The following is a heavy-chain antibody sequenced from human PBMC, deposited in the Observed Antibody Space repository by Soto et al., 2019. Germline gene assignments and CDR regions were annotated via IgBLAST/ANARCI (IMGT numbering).Heavy chain of an antibody. Sequence: QVQLVPSGAEVRKPGSSVKVSCKASGGTFSRYAINWVRQAPGQGLEWMGGIIPMFGTTNYAQKFKGRVKITADESTSTVYMELNNLRSEDAALYYCARASIHGSSWYFWFDPWGQGTLVTVSS. CDR2: IIPMFGTT. CDR1: GGTFSRYA. V-gene: IGHV1-69*01. J-gene: IGHJ5*01. CDR3: ARASIHGSSWYFWFDP. D-gene: IGHD6-13*01.